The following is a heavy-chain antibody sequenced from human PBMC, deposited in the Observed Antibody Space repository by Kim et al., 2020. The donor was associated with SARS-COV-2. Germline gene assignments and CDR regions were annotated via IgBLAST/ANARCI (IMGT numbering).Heavy chain of an antibody. V-gene: IGHV3-30*02. J-gene: IGHJ4*02. Sequence: FTISRDNSKNTLYLQMNSLRAEDTAVYYCAKDLDFRYYDILTGYSRPLDYWGQGTLVTVSS. CDR3: AKDLDFRYYDILTGYSRPLDY. D-gene: IGHD3-9*01.